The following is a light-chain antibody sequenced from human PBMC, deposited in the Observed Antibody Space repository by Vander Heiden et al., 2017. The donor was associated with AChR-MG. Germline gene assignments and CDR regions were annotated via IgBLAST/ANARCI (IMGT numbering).Light chain of an antibody. CDR3: QQSYSTPWT. V-gene: IGKV1-39*01. J-gene: IGKJ1*01. CDR2: AAS. Sequence: DIQMIQSPSSLAASVGDRVIITCRTSQSISSYLNWYQQKPGKAPKLLIYAASSLQSGVPSRFSGSGSRTDFTLTISSLPPEDFATYYCQQSYSTPWTFGQGTKVEIK. CDR1: QSISSY.